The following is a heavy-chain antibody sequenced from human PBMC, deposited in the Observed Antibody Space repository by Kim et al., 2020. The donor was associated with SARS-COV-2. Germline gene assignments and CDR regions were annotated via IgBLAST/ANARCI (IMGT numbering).Heavy chain of an antibody. CDR2: IWYDGSNK. J-gene: IGHJ2*01. CDR1: GFTFSSYG. CDR3: ATNGDLSPRWYFDL. V-gene: IGHV3-33*01. Sequence: GGSLRLSCAASGFTFSSYGMHWVRQAPGKGLEWVAVIWYDGSNKYYADSVKGRFTISRDNSKNTLYLQMNSLRAEDTAVYYCATNGDLSPRWYFDLWGRGTLVTVSS. D-gene: IGHD3-16*02.